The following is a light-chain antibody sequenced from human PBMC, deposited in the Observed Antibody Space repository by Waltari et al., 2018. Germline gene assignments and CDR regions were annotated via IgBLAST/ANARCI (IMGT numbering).Light chain of an antibody. Sequence: EIVMTQTPATLSVSPGERATLSCRASQSVSSNLAWYQQKPGQAPRLLIYDASTRDTGIPDWVSGSGSGTEFTLTISSLQSEDFAFYYCQQYNNWPPLTFGGGTKVEIK. J-gene: IGKJ4*01. CDR2: DAS. CDR3: QQYNNWPPLT. CDR1: QSVSSN. V-gene: IGKV3-15*01.